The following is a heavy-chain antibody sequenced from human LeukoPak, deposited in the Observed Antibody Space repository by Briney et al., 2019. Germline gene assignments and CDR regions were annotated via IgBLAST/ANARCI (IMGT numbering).Heavy chain of an antibody. J-gene: IGHJ3*02. CDR2: INPNSGGT. V-gene: IGHV1-2*02. D-gene: IGHD6-19*01. CDR1: GYTFTGYY. CDR3: ARTPDSSGTHDAFDI. Sequence: ASVKVSCKASGYTFTGYYMHWVRQAPGQGLEWMGWINPNSGGTNYAQKFQGRVTMTRDTSISTAYMELSRLRSEDTAVYYCARTPDSSGTHDAFDIWGQGTMVTVSS.